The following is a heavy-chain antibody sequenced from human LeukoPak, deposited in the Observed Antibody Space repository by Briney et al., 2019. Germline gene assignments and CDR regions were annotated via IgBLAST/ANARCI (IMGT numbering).Heavy chain of an antibody. V-gene: IGHV3-33*01. CDR3: ARGGVATAWGAFDV. CDR2: IYYDGNQK. Sequence: GSLRLSCAASGFKFKTYGMHWVRQAPGEGLEWVAVIYYDGNQKYYGDSAKGRFTVSRDVSENMLYLQMSSLRADDTAVYYCARGGVATAWGAFDVWGQGTMVTVSS. CDR1: GFKFKTYG. D-gene: IGHD4-23*01. J-gene: IGHJ3*01.